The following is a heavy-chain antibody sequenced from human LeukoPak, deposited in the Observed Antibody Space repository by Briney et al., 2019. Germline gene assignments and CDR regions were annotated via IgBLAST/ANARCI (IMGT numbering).Heavy chain of an antibody. J-gene: IGHJ5*02. CDR3: AKDFSRSYGYANWFDP. V-gene: IGHV3-23*01. Sequence: GGSLRLSCAASGFTFSSYAMSWVRQAPGKGLEWVSAISGSGGSTYYADSVKGRFTISRDNSKNTLYLQMNSLRAEDTAAYYCAKDFSRSYGYANWFDPWGQGTLVTVSS. CDR1: GFTFSSYA. CDR2: ISGSGGST. D-gene: IGHD5-18*01.